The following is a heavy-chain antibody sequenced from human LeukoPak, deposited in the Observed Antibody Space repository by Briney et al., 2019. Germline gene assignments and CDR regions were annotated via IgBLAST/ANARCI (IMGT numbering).Heavy chain of an antibody. J-gene: IGHJ6*03. CDR3: ARMGWTEWLSSYYYYYYMDV. CDR1: GITFSSYS. CDR2: ISSSSSTI. D-gene: IGHD3-3*01. V-gene: IGHV3-48*04. Sequence: GGSLRLSCAASGITFSSYSMNWIRQAPGKGLEWVSYISSSSSTIYYADSVKGRFTISRDNAKNSLYLQMNSLRAEDTAVYYCARMGWTEWLSSYYYYYYMDVWGKGTTVTVSS.